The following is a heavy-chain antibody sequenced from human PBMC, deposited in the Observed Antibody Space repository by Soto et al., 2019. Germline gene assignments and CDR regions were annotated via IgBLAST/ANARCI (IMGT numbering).Heavy chain of an antibody. CDR1: GFTFSSSA. CDR2: IGISGDT. J-gene: IGHJ4*02. Sequence: PGGSLRLSCEASGFTFSSSAMTWVRQAPGLGLEWVSSIGISGDTYYADSVEGRFSISRDNSKNTLFLQMSSLRAEDTAVYKCAKGGLSTTGLNYWGQGALVTVSS. V-gene: IGHV3-23*01. CDR3: AKGGLSTTGLNY. D-gene: IGHD1-1*01.